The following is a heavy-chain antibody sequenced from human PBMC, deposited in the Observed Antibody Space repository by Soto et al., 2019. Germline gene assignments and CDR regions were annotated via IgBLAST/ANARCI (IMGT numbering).Heavy chain of an antibody. CDR3: AKPFYVFWGGFYPDY. D-gene: IGHD3-3*01. J-gene: IGHJ4*02. V-gene: IGHV3-30*18. Sequence: QVQLVESGGGVVQPGRSLRLSCAASGFTFSSYGMHWVRQAPGKGLEWVAVISYDGSNKYYADSVKGRFTISRDNSKNTLYLKLNSLRGEDTAVYYGAKPFYVFWGGFYPDYGGQGTLVTVSS. CDR2: ISYDGSNK. CDR1: GFTFSSYG.